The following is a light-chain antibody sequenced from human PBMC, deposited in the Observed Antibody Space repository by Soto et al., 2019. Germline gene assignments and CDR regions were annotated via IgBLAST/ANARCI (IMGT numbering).Light chain of an antibody. CDR1: TGAVTSGHY. Sequence: QAVVTQEPSLTVSPGGTVTLTCGSSTGAVTSGHYAHWFQQKPGQAPRTLIYDTNNKHSWTPSRISGSLLGGKAALTLSGAQPEDEAEYYCLVSYSGARMFGGRTKLTVL. CDR2: DTN. J-gene: IGLJ3*02. CDR3: LVSYSGARM. V-gene: IGLV7-46*01.